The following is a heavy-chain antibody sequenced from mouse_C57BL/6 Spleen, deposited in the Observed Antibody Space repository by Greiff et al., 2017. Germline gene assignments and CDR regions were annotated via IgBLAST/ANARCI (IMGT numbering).Heavy chain of an antibody. CDR1: GFTFSDYG. J-gene: IGHJ4*01. CDR3: ARHPMDY. V-gene: IGHV5-17*01. CDR2: ISSGSSTI. Sequence: DVKLVASGGGLVKPGGSLKLSCAASGFTFSDYGMHWVRQAPEKGLEWVAYISSGSSTIYYADTVKGRFTISRDNAKNTLFLQMTSLRSEDTAMYYCARHPMDYWGQGTSVTVSS.